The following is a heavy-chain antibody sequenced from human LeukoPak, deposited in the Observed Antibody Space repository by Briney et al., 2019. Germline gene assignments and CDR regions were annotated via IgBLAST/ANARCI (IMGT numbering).Heavy chain of an antibody. CDR2: INPSGGSA. CDR1: GYTFTSYY. D-gene: IGHD6-6*01. CDR3: ARAEYSSSSKYYYYYYYMDV. J-gene: IGHJ6*03. Sequence: GASVKVSCKASGYTFTSYYMHWVRQAPGQGLEWMGIINPSGGSASYAQKFQGRVTMTRDMSTSTVYMELSSLRSEDTAVYYCARAEYSSSSKYYYYYYYMDVWGKGTTVIISS. V-gene: IGHV1-46*01.